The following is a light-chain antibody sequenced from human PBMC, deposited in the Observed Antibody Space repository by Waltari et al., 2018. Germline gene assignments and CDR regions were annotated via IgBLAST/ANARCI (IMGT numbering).Light chain of an antibody. V-gene: IGKV1-6*01. Sequence: AIQMTQSPSSLSASVGDRVTITCRASQGIRNDLGWYQQQPGKAPKLLIYAASSLQSGVPSRFSGTGSGTDFTLTISSLQPEDFATYYCLQDYIYPWTFGQGTKVEIK. J-gene: IGKJ1*01. CDR1: QGIRND. CDR3: LQDYIYPWT. CDR2: AAS.